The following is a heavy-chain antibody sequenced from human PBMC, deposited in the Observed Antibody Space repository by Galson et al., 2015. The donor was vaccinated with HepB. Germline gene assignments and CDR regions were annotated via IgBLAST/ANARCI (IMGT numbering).Heavy chain of an antibody. CDR1: GFTFSSYG. Sequence: SLRLSCAASGFTFSSYGMHWVRQAPGKGLEWVAVIWYDGSNKYYADSVKGRFTISRDNSKNTLYLQMNSLRAEDTAVYYCAREGALFWVDSSSFSYWGQGTLVTVSS. CDR2: IWYDGSNK. V-gene: IGHV3-33*01. D-gene: IGHD6-6*01. CDR3: AREGALFWVDSSSFSY. J-gene: IGHJ4*02.